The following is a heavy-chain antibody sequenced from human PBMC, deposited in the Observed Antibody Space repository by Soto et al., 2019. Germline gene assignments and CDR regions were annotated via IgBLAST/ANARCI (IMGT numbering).Heavy chain of an antibody. D-gene: IGHD5-18*01. CDR2: IYYSGST. CDR1: GGSISSGDYY. CDR3: ASRGGYSLNLDY. Sequence: PPETRSLTCTASGGSISSGDYYWSWIRQPPGKGLEWIGYIYYSGSTHYNPSLKRRDTISVDTSKHQLSLKLNSVTAADTPVCPCASRGGYSLNLDYWGQGTLVTVSS. J-gene: IGHJ4*02. V-gene: IGHV4-30-4*01.